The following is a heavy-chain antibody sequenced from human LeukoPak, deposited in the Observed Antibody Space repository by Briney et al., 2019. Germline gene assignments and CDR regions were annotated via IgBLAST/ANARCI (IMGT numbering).Heavy chain of an antibody. J-gene: IGHJ4*02. CDR1: GYTFTSYA. CDR2: MNPNSGNT. Sequence: ASVKVSCKASGYTFTSYATNWVRHATGQGLERMGWMNPNSGNTGYAQKFQGRVTMTRSASINTAYMELSSLTADDTAVYYCARSSVGARRRIDYWGQGTLVTVSS. CDR3: ARSSVGARRRIDY. D-gene: IGHD1-26*01. V-gene: IGHV1-8*01.